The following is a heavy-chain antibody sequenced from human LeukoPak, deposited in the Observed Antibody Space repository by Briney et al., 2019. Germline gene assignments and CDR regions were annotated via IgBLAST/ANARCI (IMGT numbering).Heavy chain of an antibody. Sequence: GGSLRLSCAASGFTVSSNYMTWVRQAPGKGLEWVSVIYSGGSTYYADSVKGRFTISRDNSKNTLYLQMNSLRAEDTAVYYCARGFRSVQVWSLFDYWGQGTLVIVSS. D-gene: IGHD3-3*01. V-gene: IGHV3-66*01. CDR2: IYSGGST. J-gene: IGHJ4*02. CDR1: GFTVSSNY. CDR3: ARGFRSVQVWSLFDY.